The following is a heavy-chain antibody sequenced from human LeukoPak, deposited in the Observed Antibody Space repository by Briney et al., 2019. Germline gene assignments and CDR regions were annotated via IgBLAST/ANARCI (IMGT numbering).Heavy chain of an antibody. J-gene: IGHJ4*02. Sequence: GGSLRLSCAASGFTFSDYEMNWVRQAPGKGLEWVSFISYTSNTINYADSVKGRFTISRDNAKNSLFLQMNSLRAEDTAVYYCARDNNANGDLEYLDYWGQGTLVTVSS. CDR3: ARDNNANGDLEYLDY. CDR1: GFTFSDYE. D-gene: IGHD2-21*02. V-gene: IGHV3-48*03. CDR2: ISYTSNTI.